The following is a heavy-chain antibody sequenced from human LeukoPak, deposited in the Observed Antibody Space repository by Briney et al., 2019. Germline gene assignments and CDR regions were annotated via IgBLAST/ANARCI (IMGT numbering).Heavy chain of an antibody. V-gene: IGHV5-51*01. CDR1: GYNFNNYW. J-gene: IGHJ4*02. CDR2: IYPGDSDT. CDR3: ARQVVVITGTRYYFDY. D-gene: IGHD1-7*01. Sequence: GEPLKISCQGSGYNFNNYWIAWVRQMPGKGLEWMGIIYPGDSDTRYSPSFQGQVTISADKSISTAYLQWSSLKASDTAMYYCARQVVVITGTRYYFDYWGQGTLVTVSS.